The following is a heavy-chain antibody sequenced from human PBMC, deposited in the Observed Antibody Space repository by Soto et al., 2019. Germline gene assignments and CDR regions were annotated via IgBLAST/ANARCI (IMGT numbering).Heavy chain of an antibody. CDR1: GGSISSSSYY. J-gene: IGHJ6*02. CDR3: ARHLFVRGMDV. CDR2: IYYSGST. V-gene: IGHV4-39*01. Sequence: SETLSLTCTVSGGSISSSSYYWGWIRQPPGKGLEWIGSIYYSGSTYYNPSLKSRVTISVDTSKNQFSLKLSSVTAADTAVYYCARHLFVRGMDVWGQGTTVTVSS.